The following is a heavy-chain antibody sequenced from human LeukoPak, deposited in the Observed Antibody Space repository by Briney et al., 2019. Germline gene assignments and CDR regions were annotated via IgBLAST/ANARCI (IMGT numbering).Heavy chain of an antibody. Sequence: SETLSLTCTLSGGSISSSSYCWGWIRQPPGSGLEWFGSIYYSGSTYYNLSLKSRVTISADTTHNQFSLQVCSVTAADTAVYYCARLLLAFDIWGQGTMVTVSS. D-gene: IGHD2-15*01. CDR3: ARLLLAFDI. CDR2: IYYSGST. CDR1: GGSISSSSYC. J-gene: IGHJ3*02. V-gene: IGHV4-39*01.